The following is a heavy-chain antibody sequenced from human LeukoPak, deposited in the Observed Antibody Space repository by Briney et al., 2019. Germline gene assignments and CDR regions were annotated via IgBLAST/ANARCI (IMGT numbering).Heavy chain of an antibody. CDR1: GGSISSGYY. D-gene: IGHD6-13*01. Sequence: PSGTLSLTCAVSGGSISSGYYWGWIRQPPGKGLEWIGYIYHSGSTYYNPSLKSRVTLSVDTSKNQFFLKLSSVTAADTAVYYCARGSWSTFDPWGQGTLVTVSS. J-gene: IGHJ5*02. CDR3: ARGSWSTFDP. V-gene: IGHV4-38-2*01. CDR2: IYHSGST.